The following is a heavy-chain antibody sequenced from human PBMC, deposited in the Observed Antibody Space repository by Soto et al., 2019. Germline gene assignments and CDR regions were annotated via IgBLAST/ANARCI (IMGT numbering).Heavy chain of an antibody. V-gene: IGHV3-48*01. CDR2: ISSSSSTI. D-gene: IGHD6-19*01. CDR3: ARGSSSGWNY. CDR1: GFTFSSYS. J-gene: IGHJ4*02. Sequence: EVQLVESGGGLVQPGGSLRLSCAASGFTFSSYSMNWVRQAPGKGLEWVSYISSSSSTIYYADSVKGRFTISRDNAKNSLYLQMNSLRAEDTAVYYCARGSSSGWNYWGQGTLVTVSS.